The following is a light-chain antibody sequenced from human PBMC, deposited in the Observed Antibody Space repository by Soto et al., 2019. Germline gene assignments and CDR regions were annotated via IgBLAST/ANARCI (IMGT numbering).Light chain of an antibody. CDR3: QQYGSSPT. Sequence: IVWKMSADTVSLSTGERATLSCRASQSVSSSYLAWYQQKPGQAPRLLIYGASSRATGIPDRFSGSGSGTDFTLTISRLEPEDFAVYYCQQYGSSPTLGGGTKVDIK. J-gene: IGKJ4*01. V-gene: IGKV3-20*01. CDR1: QSVSSSY. CDR2: GAS.